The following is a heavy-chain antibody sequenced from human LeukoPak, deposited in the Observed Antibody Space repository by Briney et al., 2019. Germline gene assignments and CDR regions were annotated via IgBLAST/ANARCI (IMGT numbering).Heavy chain of an antibody. CDR1: GFSFSSHA. J-gene: IGHJ4*02. V-gene: IGHV3-23*01. D-gene: IGHD1-26*01. Sequence: GGSLRLSCATSGFSFSSHAMTWVRQAPGKGLEWLSAISISGDDTYYADSVKGRFTISRDNSKNTLYLQMNSLSAEDTAVYYCAKDMEWELLFPSLDYWGQGTLVTVSS. CDR2: ISISGDDT. CDR3: AKDMEWELLFPSLDY.